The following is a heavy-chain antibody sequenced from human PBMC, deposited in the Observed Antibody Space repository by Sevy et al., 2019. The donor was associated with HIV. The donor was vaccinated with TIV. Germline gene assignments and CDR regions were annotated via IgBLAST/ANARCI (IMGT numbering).Heavy chain of an antibody. Sequence: ASVKVSCTVSGKTLSELSMHWVRQAPGKGLEWMGSFDPEDGETIYAQNFQGRVTMTEDTFTDTAYMELSSLRSEDTAVYYCATTREYYSDNSGYFDYWGQGTLLTVSS. J-gene: IGHJ4*02. CDR1: GKTLSELS. CDR3: ATTREYYSDNSGYFDY. CDR2: FDPEDGET. V-gene: IGHV1-24*01. D-gene: IGHD3-22*01.